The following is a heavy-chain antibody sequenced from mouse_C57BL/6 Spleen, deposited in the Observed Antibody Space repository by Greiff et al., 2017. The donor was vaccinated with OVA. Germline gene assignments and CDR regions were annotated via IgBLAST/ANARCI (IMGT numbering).Heavy chain of an antibody. CDR1: GYTFTDYE. CDR3: TRSGGNYGWYFDV. Sequence: VKLMESGAELVRPGASVTLSCKASGYTFTDYEMHWVKQTPVHGLEWIGAIDPETGGTAYNQKFKGKAILTADKSSSTAYMELRSLTSEDSAVYYCTRSGGNYGWYFDVWGTGTTVTVSS. D-gene: IGHD2-1*01. V-gene: IGHV1-15*01. J-gene: IGHJ1*03. CDR2: IDPETGGT.